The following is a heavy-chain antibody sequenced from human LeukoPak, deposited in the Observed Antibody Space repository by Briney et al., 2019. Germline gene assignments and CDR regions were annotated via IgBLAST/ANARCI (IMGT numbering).Heavy chain of an antibody. CDR1: GFTFSNYW. Sequence: GGSLRLSCAASGFTFSNYWMNWVRRAPGKGPEWVATIKQDGSEKYYVDSVKGRFTISRDNAKNSLYLQMNSLRAEDTAVYYCTREGYWASDIWGQGTMVTVSS. J-gene: IGHJ3*02. D-gene: IGHD2-8*02. CDR2: IKQDGSEK. CDR3: TREGYWASDI. V-gene: IGHV3-7*01.